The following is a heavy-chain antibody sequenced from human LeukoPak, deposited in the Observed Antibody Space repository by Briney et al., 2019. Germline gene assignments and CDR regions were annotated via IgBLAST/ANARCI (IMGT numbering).Heavy chain of an antibody. J-gene: IGHJ4*02. CDR1: GFTFSSYW. D-gene: IGHD5-18*01. Sequence: PGGSLRLSCAASGFTFSSYWMHWVRQAPGKGLVWVSRINSDGSSTSYADSVKGRFTISRDNAKNTLYLRMNSLRAEDTAVYYCARRGYSYGFGYWGQGTLVTVSS. V-gene: IGHV3-74*01. CDR3: ARRGYSYGFGY. CDR2: INSDGSST.